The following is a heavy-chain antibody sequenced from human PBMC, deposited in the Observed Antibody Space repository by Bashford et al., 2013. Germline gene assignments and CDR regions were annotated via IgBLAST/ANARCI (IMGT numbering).Heavy chain of an antibody. CDR2: AYFGFKWTY. D-gene: IGHD1-26*01. Sequence: WIRQSPSRGLEWLGRAYFGFKWTYEYEETLRGRVDIIPDISTNQVALQITSVTPDDTAVYYCARAHVSTWDLEYWGQGTPVTVSS. CDR3: ARAHVSTWDLEY. J-gene: IGHJ4*02. V-gene: IGHV6-1*01.